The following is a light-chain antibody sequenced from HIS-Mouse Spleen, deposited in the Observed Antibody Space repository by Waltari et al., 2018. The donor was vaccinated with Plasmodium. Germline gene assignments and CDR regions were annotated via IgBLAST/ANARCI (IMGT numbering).Light chain of an antibody. CDR1: QSLVHSDGNTY. CDR3: MQGTHWPRT. V-gene: IGKV2-30*02. CDR2: KVS. Sequence: DVVMTQSPLSLPVTLGQPASISCRSSQSLVHSDGNTYLNWFQQRPGQSPRRLIYKVSNRDAGVPDRFSGSVSGTDFTLKSSRVEAEDVGVYYCMQGTHWPRTFGQGTKVEIK. J-gene: IGKJ1*01.